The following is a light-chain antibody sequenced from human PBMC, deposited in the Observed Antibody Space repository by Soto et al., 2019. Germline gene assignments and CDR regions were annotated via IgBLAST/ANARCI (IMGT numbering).Light chain of an antibody. Sequence: DIQMTQSPASLSASAEGRATLSCQASQGVSNYLAWYQQKPGKVPKLLIYAASNMQSGVPSRFSGSGSGTEFTLTISSLQSDDFAAYYCQHYDSYSEAFGQGTKVDIK. J-gene: IGKJ1*01. CDR3: QHYDSYSEA. V-gene: IGKV1-27*01. CDR1: QGVSNY. CDR2: AAS.